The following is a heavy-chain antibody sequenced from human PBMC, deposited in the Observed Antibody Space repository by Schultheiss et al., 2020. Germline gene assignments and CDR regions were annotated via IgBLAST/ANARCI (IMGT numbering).Heavy chain of an antibody. CDR2: ISSNGGST. J-gene: IGHJ4*02. Sequence: GGSLRLSCAASGFTFSSYAMHWVRQAPGKGLEYVSAISSNGGSTYYANSVKGRFTISRDNSKNTLHMQMNSLRPEDTAIYYCAKDRENFSGWYGASDYWGQGTLVTVSS. D-gene: IGHD6-19*01. CDR1: GFTFSSYA. V-gene: IGHV3-64*01. CDR3: AKDRENFSGWYGASDY.